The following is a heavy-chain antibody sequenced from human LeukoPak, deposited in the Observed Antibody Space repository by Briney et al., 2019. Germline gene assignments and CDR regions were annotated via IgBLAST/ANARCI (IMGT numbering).Heavy chain of an antibody. CDR3: ARGLGPNYYYYYMDV. V-gene: IGHV4-34*01. CDR1: GGSFSGYY. CDR2: INHSGST. J-gene: IGHJ6*03. Sequence: SETLSLTCAVYGGSFSGYYWSWIRQPPGEGLEWIGEINHSGSTNYNPSLKSRVTISVDTSKNQFSLKLSSVTAADTAVYYCARGLGPNYYYYYMDVWGKGTTVTVSS.